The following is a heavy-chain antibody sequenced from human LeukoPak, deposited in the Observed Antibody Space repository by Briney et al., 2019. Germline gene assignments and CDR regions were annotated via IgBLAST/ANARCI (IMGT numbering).Heavy chain of an antibody. Sequence: PSETLSLTCSVSGDSIGTYYWSWIRQPPGKGLEWIGNIFYSGSTTYNPSLKSRVTISIDTSKNQFSLKVYSMTAADTAVYYCAGVVRNSYGSPFYFDYWDQGSLVIVSS. V-gene: IGHV4-59*01. D-gene: IGHD5-18*01. CDR3: AGVVRNSYGSPFYFDY. CDR2: IFYSGST. J-gene: IGHJ4*02. CDR1: GDSIGTYY.